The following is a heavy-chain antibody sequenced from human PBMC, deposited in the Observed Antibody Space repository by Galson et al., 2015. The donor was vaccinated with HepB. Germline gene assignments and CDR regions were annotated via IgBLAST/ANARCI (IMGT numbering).Heavy chain of an antibody. CDR2: ISSSSNTI. V-gene: IGHV3-48*04. J-gene: IGHJ4*02. Sequence: SLRLSCAASGLTFSDYSMNWVRQAPGKGLEWVAYISSSSNTIYYVDSVKGRFTISRDNAKNSLDLQMNSLRADDTAVYYCARGDGSIWYSYWGQGTLVTVSS. D-gene: IGHD6-13*01. CDR3: ARGDGSIWYSY. CDR1: GLTFSDYS.